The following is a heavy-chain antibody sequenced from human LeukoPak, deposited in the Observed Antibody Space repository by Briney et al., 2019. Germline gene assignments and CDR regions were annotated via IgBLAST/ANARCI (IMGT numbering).Heavy chain of an antibody. Sequence: GGSLRLSCAASGFTFSSYSMNWVRQAPGKGLEWVSYIGSSGSPKYYADSVKGRFTISRDNAKNSLYLQMNSLRAEDTAVYYCARDRPSSGGNYFDLWGRGTLVTVSS. D-gene: IGHD2-15*01. CDR1: GFTFSSYS. J-gene: IGHJ2*01. CDR2: IGSSGSPK. V-gene: IGHV3-48*04. CDR3: ARDRPSSGGNYFDL.